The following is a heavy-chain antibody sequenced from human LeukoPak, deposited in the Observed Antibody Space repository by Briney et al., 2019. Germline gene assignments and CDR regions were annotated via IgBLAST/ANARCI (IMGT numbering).Heavy chain of an antibody. CDR1: GDSITNYY. Sequence: SETLSLTCTVSGDSITNYYWSWIRHSPGKGLESIGFIHHSGSANYNPSLKSRVTMSVDTSKNQFSLKMSSVTAADTAVYHCARARRVAVRGIYFDFWGRGALVTVSS. J-gene: IGHJ4*02. CDR2: IHHSGSA. CDR3: ARARRVAVRGIYFDF. D-gene: IGHD3-10*02. V-gene: IGHV4-59*01.